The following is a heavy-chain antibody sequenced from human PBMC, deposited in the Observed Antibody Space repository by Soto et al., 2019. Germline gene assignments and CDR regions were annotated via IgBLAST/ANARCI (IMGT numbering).Heavy chain of an antibody. V-gene: IGHV1-2*04. CDR2: INPNSGGT. Sequence: ASVKVSCKASGYTFTGYYMHWVRQAPGQGLEWMGWINPNSGGTNYAQKFQGWVTMTRDTSISTAHMELSRLRSDDTAVYYCARDRGYSYGSYYYYYGMDVWGQGTTVTSP. CDR1: GYTFTGYY. CDR3: ARDRGYSYGSYYYYYGMDV. J-gene: IGHJ6*02. D-gene: IGHD5-18*01.